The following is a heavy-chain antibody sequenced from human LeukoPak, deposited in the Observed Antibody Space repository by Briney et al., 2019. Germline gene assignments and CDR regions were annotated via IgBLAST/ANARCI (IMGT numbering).Heavy chain of an antibody. V-gene: IGHV3-48*03. J-gene: IGHJ5*02. CDR1: GFTFSNYE. CDR2: ISSSGSNI. Sequence: GGSLRLSCAASGFTFSNYEMNWVRQAPGKGLEWVSYISSSGSNIHYADSVKGRFTVSRDNAKNSLYLQMYSLRAEDTAVYYCARETRTGGADQRPWWFDPWGQGTLVTVSS. D-gene: IGHD2-2*01. CDR3: ARETRTGGADQRPWWFDP.